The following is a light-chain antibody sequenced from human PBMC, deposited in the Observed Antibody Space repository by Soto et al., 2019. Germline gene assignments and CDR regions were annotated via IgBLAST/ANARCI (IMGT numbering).Light chain of an antibody. Sequence: QLVLTQPPSASGTPGQRVTISCSGSSSNIGINPVNCYQQLPGTAPKLLIYSNNQRPSGGPGRFSGSKSGTSASLAISGLESEDEADYYCAAWDDSLNGLVLGTGTKLTVL. CDR3: AAWDDSLNGLV. CDR2: SNN. CDR1: SSNIGINP. J-gene: IGLJ1*01. V-gene: IGLV1-44*01.